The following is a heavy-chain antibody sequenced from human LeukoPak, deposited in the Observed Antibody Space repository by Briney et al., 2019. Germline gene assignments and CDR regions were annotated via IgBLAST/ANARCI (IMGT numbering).Heavy chain of an antibody. Sequence: SETLSLTCTVSGGSISSYYWSWIRQPAGKGLEWIGRIYTSGSTNYNPSLKSRVTISVDTSKNQFSLKLSSVTAADTAVYYCARRNIVATKGAFDIWGQGTMVTVSS. J-gene: IGHJ3*02. CDR1: GGSISSYY. D-gene: IGHD5-12*01. V-gene: IGHV4-4*07. CDR3: ARRNIVATKGAFDI. CDR2: IYTSGST.